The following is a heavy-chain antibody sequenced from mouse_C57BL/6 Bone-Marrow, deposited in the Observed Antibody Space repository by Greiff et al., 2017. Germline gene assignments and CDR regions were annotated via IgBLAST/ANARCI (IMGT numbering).Heavy chain of an antibody. J-gene: IGHJ1*03. Sequence: EVLLVESGGGLVQPGGSLSLSCAASGFTFTDYYMSWVRQPPGKALEWLGFIRNTANGYTTEYSASVKGRFTISRDNSQSILYLQMNAMSAEDSATYYWARSTTGVATEWYFDVWGTGTTVTVSS. CDR2: IRNTANGYTT. V-gene: IGHV7-3*01. CDR1: GFTFTDYY. D-gene: IGHD1-1*01. CDR3: ARSTTGVATEWYFDV.